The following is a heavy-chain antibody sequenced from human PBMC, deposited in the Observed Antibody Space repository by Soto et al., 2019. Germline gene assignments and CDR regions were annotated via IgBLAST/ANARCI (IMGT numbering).Heavy chain of an antibody. Sequence: ESGGGVVQPGRSLRLSCAASGFTFSSFAMHWVRQAPGKGREWLAVISSDVVNYYYAESVKGRFTISRDNSKNTLYLQMNCLRNEDTAVYYCARGGAWTPEGLGYWGQGTLVTVSS. V-gene: IGHV3-30-3*01. CDR2: ISSDVVNY. CDR3: ARGGAWTPEGLGY. D-gene: IGHD2-15*01. J-gene: IGHJ4*02. CDR1: GFTFSSFA.